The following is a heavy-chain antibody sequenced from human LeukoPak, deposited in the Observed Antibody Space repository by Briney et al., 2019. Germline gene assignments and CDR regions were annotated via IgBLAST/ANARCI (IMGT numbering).Heavy chain of an antibody. CDR3: ASLVVTDDWAFDI. D-gene: IGHD4-23*01. CDR1: GFAFSRYW. V-gene: IGHV3-74*01. CDR2: NYTDGTSK. J-gene: IGHJ3*02. Sequence: GGSLRLSCAASGFAFSRYWMHWLRQAPGKELVWVSANYTDGTSKRFADSVKGRFTISRDNAKNTLYLQMNSLSVEDTAVYYCASLVVTDDWAFDIGGQGTRVTVSP.